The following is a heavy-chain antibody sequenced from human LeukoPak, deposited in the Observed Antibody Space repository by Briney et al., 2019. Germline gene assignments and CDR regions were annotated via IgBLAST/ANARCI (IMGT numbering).Heavy chain of an antibody. V-gene: IGHV1-24*01. J-gene: IGHJ5*02. D-gene: IGHD1-14*01. CDR1: GYTFTGYY. CDR2: FDPEDGET. Sequence: GASVKVSCKASGYTFTGYYMHWVRQAPGKGLEWMGGFDPEDGETIYAQKFQGRVTMTEDTSTDAAYMELSSLRSEDTAVYYCATARYSPGWFDPWGQGTLVTVSS. CDR3: ATARYSPGWFDP.